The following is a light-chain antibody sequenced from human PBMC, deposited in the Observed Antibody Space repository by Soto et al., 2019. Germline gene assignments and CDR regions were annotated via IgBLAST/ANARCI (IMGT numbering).Light chain of an antibody. CDR1: LGISGC. Sequence: DIQLTQSPSLLSASVGDRVTMTCRASLGISGCLAWYQQKPGKVPRLLIYSASTLQSGVPSRFSGSGSGTEFTLTISSLQPEDFASYYCQQLDRYPFTFGGGTKVEI. CDR2: SAS. CDR3: QQLDRYPFT. J-gene: IGKJ4*01. V-gene: IGKV1-9*01.